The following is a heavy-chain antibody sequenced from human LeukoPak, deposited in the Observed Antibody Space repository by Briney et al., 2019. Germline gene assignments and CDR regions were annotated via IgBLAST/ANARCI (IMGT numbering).Heavy chain of an antibody. Sequence: ASVKVSCKASGYTFTSYYMHWVRQAPGQGLEWMGIINPSGGSTSYAQKFQGRVTMTEDTSTDTAYMELSSLRSEDTAVYYCATGPKWELLPVFDYWGQGTLVTVSS. D-gene: IGHD1-26*01. CDR3: ATGPKWELLPVFDY. J-gene: IGHJ4*02. CDR2: INPSGGST. CDR1: GYTFTSYY. V-gene: IGHV1-46*01.